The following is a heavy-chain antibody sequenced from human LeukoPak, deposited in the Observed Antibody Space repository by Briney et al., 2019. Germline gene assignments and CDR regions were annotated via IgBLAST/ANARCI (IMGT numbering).Heavy chain of an antibody. CDR3: AKYMIVRAFDI. D-gene: IGHD3-22*01. CDR2: ISPGGGTT. J-gene: IGHJ3*02. Sequence: GGSLRLSCAVSGFTFSNEAMGWVRQLRGGGLEWVSTISPGGGTTYYAESMKGRFTISRDNSKSTLYLEMNSLRVEDTAVYYCAKYMIVRAFDIWGQGTMVTVSS. CDR1: GFTFSNEA. V-gene: IGHV3-23*01.